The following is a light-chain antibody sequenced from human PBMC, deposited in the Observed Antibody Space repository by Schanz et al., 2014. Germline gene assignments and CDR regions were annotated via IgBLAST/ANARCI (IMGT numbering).Light chain of an antibody. J-gene: IGKJ1*01. CDR1: QSVSSSY. Sequence: EIVLTQSPGTLSLSPGERATLSCRASQSVSSSYLAWYQQKPGQAPRLLIYGVSSRATGIPDSFSGSGSGTDFTLTISRLEPEDFAVYYCQQYDNWWTFGPGTKVEVK. CDR2: GVS. CDR3: QQYDNWWT. V-gene: IGKV3-20*01.